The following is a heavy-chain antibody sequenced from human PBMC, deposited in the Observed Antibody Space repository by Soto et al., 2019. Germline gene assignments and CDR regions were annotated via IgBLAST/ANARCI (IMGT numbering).Heavy chain of an antibody. D-gene: IGHD2-15*01. CDR1: GGSISSYY. CDR2: IYYSGST. V-gene: IGHV4-59*12. CDR3: ARVSRSAPYIDY. Sequence: SETLSLTCTVSGGSISSYYWSWIRQPPGKGLEWIGYIYYSGSTNYNPSLKSRVTISVDTSKNQFSLKLSSVTAADTAVYYCARVSRSAPYIDYWGQGTVVTVSS. J-gene: IGHJ4*02.